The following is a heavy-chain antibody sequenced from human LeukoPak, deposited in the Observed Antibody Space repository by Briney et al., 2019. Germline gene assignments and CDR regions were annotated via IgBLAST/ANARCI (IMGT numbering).Heavy chain of an antibody. CDR3: ARRNTAMVTSIDY. D-gene: IGHD5-18*01. J-gene: IGHJ4*02. V-gene: IGHV4-4*07. CDR2: IYTSGNT. Sequence: SETLSLTCTVSGVSISSYYWSWIRQPAGKGLEWIGRIYTSGNTNYNPSLKSRVTMSVDTSKNQFSLKLSSVTAADTAVYYCARRNTAMVTSIDYWGQGTLVTVSS. CDR1: GVSISSYY.